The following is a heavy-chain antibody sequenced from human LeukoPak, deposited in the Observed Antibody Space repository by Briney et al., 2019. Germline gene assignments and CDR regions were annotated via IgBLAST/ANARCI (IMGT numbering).Heavy chain of an antibody. V-gene: IGHV3-7*01. CDR2: IKQDGSEE. J-gene: IGHJ4*02. Sequence: GGSLRLSCAASGFTFSTYWMSWVRQAPGKGLEWVANIKQDGSEEYYVDSVKGRFTISRDNGKSSLCLQMNSLRAEDTAVYYCAREVTETSYFDYWGQGTLVAVSS. CDR1: GFTFSTYW. CDR3: AREVTETSYFDY. D-gene: IGHD2-21*02.